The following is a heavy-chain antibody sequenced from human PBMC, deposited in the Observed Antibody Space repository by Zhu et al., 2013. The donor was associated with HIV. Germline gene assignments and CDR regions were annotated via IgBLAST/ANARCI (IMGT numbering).Heavy chain of an antibody. Sequence: QVQLVQSGAEVKKPGASVKVSCKASGYMFAGYYMHWVRQAPGQGLEWMGIINPSGGSATYAQKFQGRVTMTRDTSTSTVYMELSSLTSEDTALYYCARVPSVGDYFDYWGQGTLVTVSS. J-gene: IGHJ4*02. CDR3: ARVPSVGDYFDY. CDR1: GYMFAGYY. D-gene: IGHD3-16*01. CDR2: INPSGGSA. V-gene: IGHV1-46*01.